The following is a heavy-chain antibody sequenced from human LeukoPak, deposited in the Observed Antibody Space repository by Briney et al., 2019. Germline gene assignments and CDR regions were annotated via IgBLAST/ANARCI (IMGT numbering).Heavy chain of an antibody. V-gene: IGHV3-48*01. CDR1: GFTFSRYN. CDR2: ISSSSSTI. Sequence: PGGSLRLFCAASGFTFSRYNMNWVRQAPGKGLEWVSYISSSSSTIYYADSVKGRFTISRDNAKNSLYLQMNSLRAEDTAVYYCARDRDYYDSSGYYHAPGYWGQGTLVTVSS. J-gene: IGHJ4*02. D-gene: IGHD3-22*01. CDR3: ARDRDYYDSSGYYHAPGY.